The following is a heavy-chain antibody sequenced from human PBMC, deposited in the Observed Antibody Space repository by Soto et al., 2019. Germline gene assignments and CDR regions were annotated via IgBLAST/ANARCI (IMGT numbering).Heavy chain of an antibody. Sequence: QLQLQESGPGLVKPSETLSLTCTVSGGSISSSTYYWGWIHQPPGQGLEWIGNIYYGGSPYYNPSLKSRVTVSVDTSKNQFSLKLSSVTAADTAVYYCARQSGSGYYTVAYWGQGTLVTVSS. D-gene: IGHD3-22*01. J-gene: IGHJ4*02. CDR1: GGSISSSTYY. CDR3: ARQSGSGYYTVAY. CDR2: IYYGGSP. V-gene: IGHV4-39*01.